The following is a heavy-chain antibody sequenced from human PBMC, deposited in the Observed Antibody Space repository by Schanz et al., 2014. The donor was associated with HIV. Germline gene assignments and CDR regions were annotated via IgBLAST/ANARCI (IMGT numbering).Heavy chain of an antibody. CDR2: ISGSGGST. J-gene: IGHJ4*01. CDR3: VRDAAGRFSDRSPGY. D-gene: IGHD2-15*01. V-gene: IGHV3-23*01. CDR1: GFTFSSYA. Sequence: EVQLLESGGGLVQAGGSLRLSCAASGFTFSSYAMSWVRQAPGKGLEWVSAISGSGGSTYYADSVKGRFTISRDNSKNTLYLHMNSLGAEDTAVYYCVRDAAGRFSDRSPGYWGQGTLVIVSS.